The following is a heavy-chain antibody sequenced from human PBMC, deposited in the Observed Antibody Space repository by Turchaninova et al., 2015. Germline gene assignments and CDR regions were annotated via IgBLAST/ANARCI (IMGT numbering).Heavy chain of an antibody. Sequence: QVQLVQSGAEVKKPGASVKVSCKASGYTFTSYGISWVRQAPGQGLGWMGRIRAYNGNTNYAQKLQCRVTMTTDTSTRTAYMELRSLRSDDPAVYYCARVVRRFYYFDNWGQGTLVTVSS. J-gene: IGHJ4*02. V-gene: IGHV1-18*04. CDR2: IRAYNGNT. CDR3: ARVVRRFYYFDN. CDR1: GYTFTSYG.